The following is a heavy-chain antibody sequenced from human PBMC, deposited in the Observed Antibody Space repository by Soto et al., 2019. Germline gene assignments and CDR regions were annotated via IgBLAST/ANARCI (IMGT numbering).Heavy chain of an antibody. D-gene: IGHD2-15*01. Sequence: SETLSLTCTVSGGSISSYYWSWIRQPPGKGLEWIGYIYYSGNTNYNPSLKSRVTMSVDTSKNQFSLNLSSVTAADTAVYYCARRIEKKLDNWGQGTLVTVSS. CDR3: ARRIEKKLDN. J-gene: IGHJ4*02. CDR2: IYYSGNT. CDR1: GGSISSYY. V-gene: IGHV4-59*08.